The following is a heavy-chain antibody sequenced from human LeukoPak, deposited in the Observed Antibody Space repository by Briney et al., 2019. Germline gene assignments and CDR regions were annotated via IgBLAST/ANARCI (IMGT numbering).Heavy chain of an antibody. V-gene: IGHV4-59*08. Sequence: SETLSLTCTVSGGSISSYYWTWIRQPPGKGLEWIGYIYYSGSTNYNPSLKSRVTISVDTSKNQFSLKLSSVTAADTAVYYCARHLGITFGGVIVNWGQGTLVTVSS. CDR2: IYYSGST. CDR3: ARHLGITFGGVIVN. D-gene: IGHD3-16*02. J-gene: IGHJ4*02. CDR1: GGSISSYY.